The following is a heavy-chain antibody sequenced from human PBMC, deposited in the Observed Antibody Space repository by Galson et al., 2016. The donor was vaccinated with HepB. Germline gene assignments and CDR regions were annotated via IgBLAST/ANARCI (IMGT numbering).Heavy chain of an antibody. CDR1: KYTFSNYW. D-gene: IGHD3-16*01. CDR2: IYPEDSDA. Sequence: QSGAEVKKPGESLKISCKASKYTFSNYWIAWVRQMPGKGLEWMGAIYPEDSDARYSPSFQGQVTFSADKSINTAYLQWSSLEASDTAIYYCARRLTHDSKIWDIDYWGQGTLVTVSS. J-gene: IGHJ4*02. CDR3: ARRLTHDSKIWDIDY. V-gene: IGHV5-51*01.